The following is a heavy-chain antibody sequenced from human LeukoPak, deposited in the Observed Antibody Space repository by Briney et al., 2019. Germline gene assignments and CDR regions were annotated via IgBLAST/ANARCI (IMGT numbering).Heavy chain of an antibody. Sequence: PSETLSLTCTVSGGSISSYYWSWIRQPPGKGLEWIGYIYYSGSTNYNPSLKSRVTISVDTSKNQFSLKLSSVTAADTAVYYCARDLFGEYYDSSGYYPLHYWGQGTLVTVSS. J-gene: IGHJ4*02. CDR3: ARDLFGEYYDSSGYYPLHY. CDR1: GGSISSYY. CDR2: IYYSGST. D-gene: IGHD3-22*01. V-gene: IGHV4-59*01.